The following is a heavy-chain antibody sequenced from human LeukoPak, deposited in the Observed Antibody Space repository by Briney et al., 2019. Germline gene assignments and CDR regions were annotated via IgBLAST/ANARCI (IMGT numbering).Heavy chain of an antibody. D-gene: IGHD6-13*01. Sequence: GGSLRLSCAASGFTFSSYWMSWVRQAPGKGLEWVANIKEDGSEKYYVDSVKGRFTIFRDNAKKSLYLQMNSLRAEDMAVYYCARASYVASGFDPWGQGILVTVSS. J-gene: IGHJ5*02. CDR3: ARASYVASGFDP. CDR1: GFTFSSYW. CDR2: IKEDGSEK. V-gene: IGHV3-7*01.